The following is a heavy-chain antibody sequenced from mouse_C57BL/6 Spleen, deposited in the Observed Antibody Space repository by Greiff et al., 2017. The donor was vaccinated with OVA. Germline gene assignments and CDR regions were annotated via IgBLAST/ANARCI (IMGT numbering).Heavy chain of an antibody. CDR3: ARREYYFDY. J-gene: IGHJ2*01. V-gene: IGHV5-17*01. Sequence: EVMLVESGGGLVKPGGSLKLSCAASGFTFSDYGMHWVRQAPEKGLEWVAYISSDISTIYYADTVKGRFTISRDNAKNTLFLQMTSLRSEDTAMYYCARREYYFDYWGQGTTLTVSS. CDR1: GFTFSDYG. CDR2: ISSDISTI.